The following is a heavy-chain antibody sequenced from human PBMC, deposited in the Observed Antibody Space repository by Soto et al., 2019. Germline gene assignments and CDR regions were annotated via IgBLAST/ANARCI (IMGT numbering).Heavy chain of an antibody. D-gene: IGHD5-12*01. CDR2: IIPILGIP. CDR1: GDTFSSDG. Sequence: QVQVVQSGAEVKKPGSSVKVSCKASGDTFSSDGFSWVRQAPGQGLEWMGRIIPILGIPNLAQKFQGRVTISADKSTSTVYMELSSLRLEDTAVYYCARELTSGYDLYFSDWGQGTLVTVSA. CDR3: ARELTSGYDLYFSD. J-gene: IGHJ4*02. V-gene: IGHV1-69*04.